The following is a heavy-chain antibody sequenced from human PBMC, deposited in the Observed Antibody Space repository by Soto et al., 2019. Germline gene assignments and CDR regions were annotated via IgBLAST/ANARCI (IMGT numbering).Heavy chain of an antibody. V-gene: IGHV1-3*01. CDR3: ARSIVVVTALDY. CDR1: GYTLTSYA. CDR2: INAGNGNT. J-gene: IGHJ4*02. D-gene: IGHD2-21*02. Sequence: ASVKLSCKASGYTLTSYAMHWVRQAPGQRLEWMGWINAGNGNTKYSQKFQDRVTITRDTSASTAYMELSSLRSEDTAVYYCARSIVVVTALDYWGQGTLVTVSS.